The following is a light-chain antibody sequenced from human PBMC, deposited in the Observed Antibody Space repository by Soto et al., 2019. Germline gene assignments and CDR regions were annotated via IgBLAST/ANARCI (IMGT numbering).Light chain of an antibody. CDR2: QTS. CDR1: QYINTR. CDR3: NQRQSWPRA. J-gene: IGKJ1*01. V-gene: IGKV3-11*01. Sequence: EIVLTQSPATLSSFPGDRVTLSCRASQYINTRLAWYQHRPGQAPRLLSYQTSIRAAGIPARFSASGSGTDFALTIRDVQPEDFALYYCNQRQSWPRAFGQGTKVDI.